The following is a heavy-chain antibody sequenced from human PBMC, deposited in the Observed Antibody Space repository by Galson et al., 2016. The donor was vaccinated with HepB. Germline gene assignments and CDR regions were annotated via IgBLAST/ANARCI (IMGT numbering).Heavy chain of an antibody. CDR3: ARLYFDFSGGMDV. Sequence: SLRLSCAASGFSFDDYAMHWVRQAPGRGLEWVSGISWKSGGIAYADSVKGRFTISRDNAKNSLYLQMNSLRAEDTAFYYCARLYFDFSGGMDVWGQGNPGHRLL. CDR1: GFSFDDYA. J-gene: IGHJ6*02. CDR2: ISWKSGGI. D-gene: IGHD3-3*01. V-gene: IGHV3-9*01.